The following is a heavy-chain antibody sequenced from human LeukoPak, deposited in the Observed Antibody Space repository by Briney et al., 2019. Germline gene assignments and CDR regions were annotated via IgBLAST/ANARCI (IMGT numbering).Heavy chain of an antibody. V-gene: IGHV3-30*02. D-gene: IGHD5-24*01. J-gene: IGHJ6*02. CDR2: ITHDETKK. CDR1: GFPFSIYG. CDR3: ARDEMATSYPYYYYGMDV. Sequence: GGSLRLSCAASGFPFSIYGMHWVRQAPGKGLEWVAFITHDETKKYYADSVKGRVTISRDNAKNSLYLQMNSLRAEDTAVYYCARDEMATSYPYYYYGMDVWGQGTTVTVSS.